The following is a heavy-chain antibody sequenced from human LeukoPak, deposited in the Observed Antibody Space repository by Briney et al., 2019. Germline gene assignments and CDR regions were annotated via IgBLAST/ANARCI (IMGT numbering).Heavy chain of an antibody. CDR3: ARGVIPGAPGPFDS. Sequence: SETLSLTCTVSGDSIRSGGYYWNWIRQPPGKGLEWIGYIYQSGTTYYYPSLKSRVTISIDRSNSHFSLRLSSVTAADTAVYFCARGVIPGAPGPFDSWGQGTLVTVSS. D-gene: IGHD2-2*01. CDR1: GDSIRSGGYY. CDR2: IYQSGTT. J-gene: IGHJ4*02. V-gene: IGHV4-30-2*01.